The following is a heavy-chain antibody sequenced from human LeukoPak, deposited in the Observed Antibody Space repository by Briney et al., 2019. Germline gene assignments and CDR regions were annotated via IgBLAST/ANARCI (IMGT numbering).Heavy chain of an antibody. J-gene: IGHJ4*02. Sequence: PGGSLRLSCEGSGFTFSNYWMSWVRQAPGEGLEWVANIQQHGSETYYGDSVKGRFTISRDNAKNSLYLQMNSLRAEDTAVYYCAITPSVVAVAVDDYWGQGTLVTVSS. V-gene: IGHV3-7*01. CDR2: IQQHGSET. D-gene: IGHD6-19*01. CDR3: AITPSVVAVAVDDY. CDR1: GFTFSNYW.